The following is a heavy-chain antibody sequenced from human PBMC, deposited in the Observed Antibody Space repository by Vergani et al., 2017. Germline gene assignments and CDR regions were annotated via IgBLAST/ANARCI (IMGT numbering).Heavy chain of an antibody. V-gene: IGHV4-61*02. CDR2: IDTSGST. D-gene: IGHD6-25*01. CDR1: GGSISSGSYY. J-gene: IGHJ6*02. CDR3: ARDQPHRLYGMDV. Sequence: QVQLQESGPGLVKPSQTLSLTCTVSGGSISSGSYYWSWIRQPAGKGLEWIGRIDTSGSTNYNPSLKSRVTISVDTSKNQFSLKLSSVTAADTAVYYCARDQPHRLYGMDVWGQGTTVTVSS.